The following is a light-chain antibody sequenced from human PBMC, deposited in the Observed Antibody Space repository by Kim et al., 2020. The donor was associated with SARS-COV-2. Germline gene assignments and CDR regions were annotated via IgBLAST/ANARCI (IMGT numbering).Light chain of an antibody. CDR1: SPNIGAGSA. CDR2: GDN. Sequence: PGQRVTISCSGSSPNIGAGSAVHWYQHLPGTTPRLLIYGDNNRPSGVPDRFSGSKSGTSASLAITGLQPEDEADYYCQSYDNSLTVFGGGTQLTVL. J-gene: IGLJ2*01. CDR3: QSYDNSLTV. V-gene: IGLV1-40*01.